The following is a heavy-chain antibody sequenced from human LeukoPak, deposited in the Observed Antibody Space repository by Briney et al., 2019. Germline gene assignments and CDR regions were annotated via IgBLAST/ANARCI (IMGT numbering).Heavy chain of an antibody. V-gene: IGHV4-39*01. J-gene: IGHJ4*02. CDR2: IYYSGST. Sequence: SETLSLTCTVSGGSISSSSYYWGWIRQPPGKGLEWIGSIYYSGSTYYNPSLKSRVTISVDTSKNQFSLKPSSVTAADTAVYYCARHIPPRFLEWLLPFDYWGQGTLVTVSS. D-gene: IGHD3-3*01. CDR3: ARHIPPRFLEWLLPFDY. CDR1: GGSISSSSYY.